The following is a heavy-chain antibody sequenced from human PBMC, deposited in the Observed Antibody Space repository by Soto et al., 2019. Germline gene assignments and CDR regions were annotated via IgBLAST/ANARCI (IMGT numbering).Heavy chain of an antibody. D-gene: IGHD6-13*01. V-gene: IGHV1-2*04. CDR1: GYTFTGYY. Sequence: ASVKVSCKASGYTFTGYYMHWVRQAPGQGLEWMGWINPNSGGTNYAQKFQGWVTMTRDTSISTAYMELRSLRSDDTAVYYCAGDMGIAAAYDAFDIWGQGTMVTV. CDR2: INPNSGGT. CDR3: AGDMGIAAAYDAFDI. J-gene: IGHJ3*02.